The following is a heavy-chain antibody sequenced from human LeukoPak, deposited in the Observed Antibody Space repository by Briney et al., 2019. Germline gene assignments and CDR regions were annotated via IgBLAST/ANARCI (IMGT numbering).Heavy chain of an antibody. CDR1: GGSISSGGYS. V-gene: IGHV4-30-2*01. Sequence: PPQTLSLTCAVSGGSISSGGYSWSWIRQPLGEGLEWIGYIYHSGSTYYNPSLKSRVTISVDRSKNQFSLKLSSVTAADTAVYYCASSMVRGVINYWGQGTLVTVSS. J-gene: IGHJ4*02. D-gene: IGHD3-10*01. CDR2: IYHSGST. CDR3: ASSMVRGVINY.